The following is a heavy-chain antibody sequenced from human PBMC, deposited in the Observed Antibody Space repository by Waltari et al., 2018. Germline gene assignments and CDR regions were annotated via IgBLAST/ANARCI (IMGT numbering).Heavy chain of an antibody. CDR1: GFTFSSYV. J-gene: IGHJ2*01. Sequence: EVQLLESGGDLVQSGGSLRLSCAASGFTFSSYVMTWVRQAPEKGLGWVSGIPGSDGSTYYRGAVKGRFTVSRDNAKNTLYLQMSSLRAEDTAVYYCAKGVAASKGNWYFDLWGRGTLVTVSS. CDR3: AKGVAASKGNWYFDL. V-gene: IGHV3-23*01. D-gene: IGHD5-12*01. CDR2: IPGSDGST.